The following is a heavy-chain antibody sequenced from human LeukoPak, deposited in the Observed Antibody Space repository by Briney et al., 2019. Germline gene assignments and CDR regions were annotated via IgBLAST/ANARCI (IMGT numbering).Heavy chain of an antibody. CDR3: ARDVGYIAAAGTST. D-gene: IGHD6-13*01. CDR1: GGTFSSYA. CDR2: IIPIFGTA. Sequence: SVKVSCKASGGTFSSYAISWVRQAPGQGLEWMGGIIPIFGTANYAQKFQGRVTITTDESTSTAYMELSSLRSEDTAVYYCARDVGYIAAAGTSTWGQGPWSPSPQ. V-gene: IGHV1-69*05. J-gene: IGHJ5*02.